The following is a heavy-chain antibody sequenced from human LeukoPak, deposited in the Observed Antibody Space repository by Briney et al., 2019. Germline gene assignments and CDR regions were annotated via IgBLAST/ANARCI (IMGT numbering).Heavy chain of an antibody. CDR1: GGSISSYY. J-gene: IGHJ4*02. CDR2: IYTSGST. CDR3: ARDYSYYYDSSGYSGDY. V-gene: IGHV4-4*07. D-gene: IGHD3-22*01. Sequence: SETLSLTCTVSGGSISSYYWSWIRQPAGKGLEWIGRIYTSGSTNYNPSLKSRVTISVDTSKNQFSLKLSSVTAADTAVYYCARDYSYYYDSSGYSGDYWGQGTLVTVSS.